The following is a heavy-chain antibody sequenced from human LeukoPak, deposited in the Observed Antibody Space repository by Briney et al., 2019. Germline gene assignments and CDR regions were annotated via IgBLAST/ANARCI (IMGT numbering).Heavy chain of an antibody. Sequence: GGSLRLSCAASGFTFSSYWMHWVRQAPGKGLVWVSRINSDGSSTSYADSVKGRFTISRDNAKNTLYLQMNSLRAEDTAVYYCARDIFPQWLEWSYYYYYGMDVWGQGTTVTVSS. V-gene: IGHV3-74*01. CDR1: GFTFSSYW. J-gene: IGHJ6*02. CDR3: ARDIFPQWLEWSYYYYYGMDV. CDR2: INSDGSST. D-gene: IGHD6-19*01.